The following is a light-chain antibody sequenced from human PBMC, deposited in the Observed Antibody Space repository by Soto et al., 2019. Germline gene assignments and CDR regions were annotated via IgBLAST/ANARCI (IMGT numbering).Light chain of an antibody. CDR2: KAS. V-gene: IGKV1-5*03. CDR1: QSISSW. CDR3: QQYNDNWT. Sequence: IQMTQSPSTLSASVGDRVTITCLASQSISSWLAWYQQKPGKAPKLLIYKASSLESGVPSRFSGSGSGTEFTLAISSLQPDDSATYYCQQYNDNWTFGQGTKV. J-gene: IGKJ1*01.